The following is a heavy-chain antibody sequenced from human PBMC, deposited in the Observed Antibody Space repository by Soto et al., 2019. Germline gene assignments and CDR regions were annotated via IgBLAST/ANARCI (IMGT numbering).Heavy chain of an antibody. CDR3: VGGDRDILYY. Sequence: GGSLRLSCAASGFTFSSYAMHWVRQAPGKGLEWVAVVSADGSNTYYADSVKGRFYISRDNSKNTVSLHMNSLRAEDTALYYCVGGDRDILYYWGQGTLDTVSS. V-gene: IGHV3-30-3*01. CDR2: VSADGSNT. CDR1: GFTFSSYA. J-gene: IGHJ4*02. D-gene: IGHD5-12*01.